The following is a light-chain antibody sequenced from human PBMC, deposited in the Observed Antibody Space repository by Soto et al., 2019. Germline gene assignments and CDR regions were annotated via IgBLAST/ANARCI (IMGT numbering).Light chain of an antibody. CDR3: MQALQTPRT. CDR2: LGS. V-gene: IGKV2-28*01. CDR1: QSLLHSNGYNY. J-gene: IGKJ1*01. Sequence: DIVMTQSPLSLPVTPGEPASISCRSSQSLLHSNGYNYLDWYLQKPGQSPQLLIFLGSNRAFGVPGRFSGSGSGTDFTLKISRVEAEDVGVYYCMQALQTPRTFGQGTKVEFK.